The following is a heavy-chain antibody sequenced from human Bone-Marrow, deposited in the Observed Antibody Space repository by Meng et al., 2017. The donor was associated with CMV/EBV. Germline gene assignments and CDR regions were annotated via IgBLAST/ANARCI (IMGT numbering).Heavy chain of an antibody. J-gene: IGHJ6*02. Sequence: ASVKVSCKAPGYPFNSYYMHWVRQAPGQGLEWMGIINPSAGSASYAQKFQGRVTMTRDTSTSTVYMELSSLRSEDTAVYYCARAGVSGSNYYYYGMDVWGQGTTVTVSS. CDR2: INPSAGSA. CDR1: GYPFNSYY. D-gene: IGHD1-26*01. V-gene: IGHV1-46*02. CDR3: ARAGVSGSNYYYYGMDV.